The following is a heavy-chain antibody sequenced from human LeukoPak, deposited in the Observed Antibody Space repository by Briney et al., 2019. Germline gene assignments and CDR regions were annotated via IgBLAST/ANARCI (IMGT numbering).Heavy chain of an antibody. D-gene: IGHD3-16*01. CDR3: ARDGIRLGEQIDY. J-gene: IGHJ4*02. V-gene: IGHV4-39*02. CDR2: IYYSGST. Sequence: SETLSLTCTVSGGSISSSSYYWGWIRQPPGKGLEWIGSIYYSGSTYYNPSLKSRVTISVDTSKNQFSLKLSSVTAADTAVYYCARDGIRLGEQIDYWGQGTLVTVSS. CDR1: GGSISSSSYY.